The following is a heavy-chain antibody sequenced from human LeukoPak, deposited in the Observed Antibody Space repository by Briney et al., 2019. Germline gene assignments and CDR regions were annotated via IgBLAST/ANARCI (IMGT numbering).Heavy chain of an antibody. Sequence: PGGSLRLSCAASGFIFNTYSMKWVRQAPGKGLEWVSYISGSGSTTYYADSVKGRFTISRDNSKNTLYLQMNSLRAEDTAVYYCARDEDYGGNSPLGYWGQGTLVTVSS. D-gene: IGHD4-23*01. CDR2: ISGSGSTT. CDR3: ARDEDYGGNSPLGY. CDR1: GFIFNTYS. V-gene: IGHV3-48*01. J-gene: IGHJ4*02.